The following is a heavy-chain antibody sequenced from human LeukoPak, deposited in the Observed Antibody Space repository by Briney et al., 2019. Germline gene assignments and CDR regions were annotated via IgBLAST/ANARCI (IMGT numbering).Heavy chain of an antibody. J-gene: IGHJ4*02. D-gene: IGHD2-8*01. CDR3: ARDLLYCTNGVCYSGFDY. CDR1: GGSISSYY. V-gene: IGHV4-59*01. Sequence: PSETLSLTCTVSGGSISSYYWSWIRQPPGKGLEWIGYIYYSGSTNYNSSLKSRVTISVDTSKNQFSLKLSSVTAADTAVYYCARDLLYCTNGVCYSGFDYWGQGTLVTVSS. CDR2: IYYSGST.